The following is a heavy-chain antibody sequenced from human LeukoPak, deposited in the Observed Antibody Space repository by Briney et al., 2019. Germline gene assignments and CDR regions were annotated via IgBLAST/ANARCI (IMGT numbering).Heavy chain of an antibody. D-gene: IGHD3-9*01. J-gene: IGHJ5*02. Sequence: PSETLSLTCTVSGGSISSYYWSWIRQPPGKGLEWIGYIYYSGSTNYNPSLRSRVTISVDTSKNQFSLKLSSVTAADTAAYYCARHFDWLLTSFDPWGQGTLVTVSS. CDR3: ARHFDWLLTSFDP. CDR1: GGSISSYY. CDR2: IYYSGST. V-gene: IGHV4-59*08.